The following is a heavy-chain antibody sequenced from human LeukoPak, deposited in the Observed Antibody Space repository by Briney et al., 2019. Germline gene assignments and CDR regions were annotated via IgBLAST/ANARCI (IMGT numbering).Heavy chain of an antibody. Sequence: SVKVSCKASGGTFSSYAISWVRQAPGQGLEWMGGIIPIFGTANYAQKFQGRVTITADESTSTAYMELSSLRSEDTAVYYCARGAVAGYNWFDPWGQGTLVTVSS. CDR3: ARGAVAGYNWFDP. V-gene: IGHV1-69*01. CDR1: GGTFSSYA. D-gene: IGHD6-19*01. J-gene: IGHJ5*02. CDR2: IIPIFGTA.